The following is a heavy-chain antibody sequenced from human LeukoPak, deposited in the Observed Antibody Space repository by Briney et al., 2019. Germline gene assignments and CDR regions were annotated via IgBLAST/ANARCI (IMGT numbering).Heavy chain of an antibody. CDR2: IWFDGSNK. V-gene: IGHV3-33*01. Sequence: QPGRSLRLSCAASGFTFSSYGMHWVRQAPGKGLEWVAVIWFDGSNKYYADSVKGRFTISRDNSKNTLSLQMNSLRADDTAVYYRARAAQAFDYWGQGTLVTVSS. CDR1: GFTFSSYG. CDR3: ARAAQAFDY. J-gene: IGHJ4*02.